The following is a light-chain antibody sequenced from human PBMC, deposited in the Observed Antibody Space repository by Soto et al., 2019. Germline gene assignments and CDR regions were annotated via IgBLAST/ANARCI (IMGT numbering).Light chain of an antibody. CDR2: RNN. Sequence: QSVLTQPPSASGTPGQRVTISCSGSSSNIGSNYVYWYQQLPGTAPKLIIYRNNQRPSGVPHRFSGSTSGTSAAIAISGLRSEDEADYYCAAWDDSLRGPVFGGGTKLTVL. J-gene: IGLJ2*01. CDR1: SSNIGSNY. CDR3: AAWDDSLRGPV. V-gene: IGLV1-47*01.